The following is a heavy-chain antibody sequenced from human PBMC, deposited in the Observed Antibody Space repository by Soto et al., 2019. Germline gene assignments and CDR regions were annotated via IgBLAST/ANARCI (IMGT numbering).Heavy chain of an antibody. J-gene: IGHJ5*01. D-gene: IGHD1-1*01. V-gene: IGHV4-4*07. Sequence: PSETLSLTCTVSGASISGFYWSWIRKSAGKGLEWIGRIYATGTTDYNPSLKSRVMMSVDTSKKQFSLKLRSVTAADTAVYYCVWERTRSLRDWIDFRGPGILVTVFS. CDR2: IYATGTT. CDR1: GASISGFY. CDR3: VWERTRSLRDWIDF.